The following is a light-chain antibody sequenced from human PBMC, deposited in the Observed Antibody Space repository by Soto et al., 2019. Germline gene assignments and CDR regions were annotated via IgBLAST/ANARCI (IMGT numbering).Light chain of an antibody. V-gene: IGLV4-69*01. J-gene: IGLJ2*01. CDR2: LNSDGSH. Sequence: QSVLTQSPSASASLGASVKLTCTLSSGHSSYAIAWHQQQPEEGPRYLMKLNSDGSHSKGDGIPDRFSGSSSGAERYLTISSLQSEDEADYYCQTWGTGMGVFGGGTKLTVL. CDR1: SGHSSYA. CDR3: QTWGTGMGV.